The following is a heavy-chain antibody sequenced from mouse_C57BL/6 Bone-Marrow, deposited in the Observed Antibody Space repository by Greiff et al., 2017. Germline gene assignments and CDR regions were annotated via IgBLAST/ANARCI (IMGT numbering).Heavy chain of an antibody. CDR1: GYTFTSYW. V-gene: IGHV1-74*01. J-gene: IGHJ1*03. CDR3: ATNRGIYYDYDGDWYCDV. CDR2: IHPSDSDT. Sequence: VQLQQPGAELVKPGASVKVSCKASGYTFTSYWMHWVKQRPGQGLEWIGRIHPSDSDTTYNQKFKGKDTLTVDQSSSTAYMQLSSLTSEDSAVYYWATNRGIYYDYDGDWYCDVWGTGTTVTVSS. D-gene: IGHD2-4*01.